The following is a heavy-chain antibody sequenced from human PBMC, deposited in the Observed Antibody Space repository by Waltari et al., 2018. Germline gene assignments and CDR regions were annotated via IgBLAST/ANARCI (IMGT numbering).Heavy chain of an antibody. D-gene: IGHD3-22*01. Sequence: QVQLQESGPGLVKPSETLSLTCAVSGYSISSGYYWGWIRQPPGKGLEWIGSIYHSGRTYYSPTRKIRGSIAVATSKNQFSLKLSSVTAADTAVYYCARDEADYYDSSGMGYYYYYGMDVWGQGTTVTVSS. J-gene: IGHJ6*02. CDR2: IYHSGRT. CDR1: GYSISSGYY. CDR3: ARDEADYYDSSGMGYYYYYGMDV. V-gene: IGHV4-38-2*02.